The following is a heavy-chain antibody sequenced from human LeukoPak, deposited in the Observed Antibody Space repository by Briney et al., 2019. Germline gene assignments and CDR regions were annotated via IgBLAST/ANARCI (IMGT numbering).Heavy chain of an antibody. V-gene: IGHV4-34*01. CDR1: GGSFSGYY. J-gene: IGHJ6*03. CDR3: ARGNLWDYRRYYYYMDV. CDR2: INHSGST. D-gene: IGHD4-11*01. Sequence: SETLSLTCAVYGGSFSGYYWSWIRQPPGKGLEWIGEINHSGSTNYNPSLKSRVTISVDTSKNQFSLRLNSVTSADTAVYYCARGNLWDYRRYYYYMDVWGKGTTVTVSS.